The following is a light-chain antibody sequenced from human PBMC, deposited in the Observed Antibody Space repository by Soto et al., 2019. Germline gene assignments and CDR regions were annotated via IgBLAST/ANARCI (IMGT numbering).Light chain of an antibody. J-gene: IGKJ4*01. V-gene: IGKV1-6*02. Sequence: IQMAQSPSSLSASVGDRVTITCRASQGIGNDVGWYQQKPGKAPKLLIYAATTLQSGVPSRFSGTRSGTDFTLTISSLQPEDFATYYCLQDHNYPLTFGGGTRVDIK. CDR1: QGIGND. CDR2: AAT. CDR3: LQDHNYPLT.